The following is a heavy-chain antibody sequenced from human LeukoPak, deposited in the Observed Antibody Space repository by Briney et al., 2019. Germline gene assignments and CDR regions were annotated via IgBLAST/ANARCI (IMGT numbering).Heavy chain of an antibody. CDR2: ISSNSGGA. V-gene: IGHV1-2*02. J-gene: IGHJ4*02. CDR1: RYTLTGYF. CDR3: ARRYVAGLDY. Sequence: ASVKVSRKTSRYTLTGYFLHWVRQAARQGGEGMGWISSNSGGARYAQKFQGRVTMTRDTSIITAYMELSRLRSDGTAVYCCARRYVAGLDYWGQGTLVTVSS. D-gene: IGHD3-16*01.